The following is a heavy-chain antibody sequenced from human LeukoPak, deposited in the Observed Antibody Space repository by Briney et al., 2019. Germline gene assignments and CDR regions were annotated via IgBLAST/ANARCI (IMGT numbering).Heavy chain of an antibody. CDR2: ISGGGSYI. V-gene: IGHV3-21*01. CDR1: GFTFSTYS. J-gene: IGHJ5*02. CDR3: ARDRVASGRFGEVAS. D-gene: IGHD3-10*01. Sequence: GGSLRHSCAASGFTFSTYSMNWVRQAPGKGLEWVSFISGGGSYIYYAELVKGRFTISRDNAKNSLYLQMNSLRAEDTAIYYCARDRVASGRFGEVASWGQGTLVTVSS.